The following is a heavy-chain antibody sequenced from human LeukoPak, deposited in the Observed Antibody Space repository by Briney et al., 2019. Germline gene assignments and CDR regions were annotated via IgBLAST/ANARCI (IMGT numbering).Heavy chain of an antibody. CDR1: GFTFSSYA. Sequence: GGSLRLSCAASGFTFSSYAMHWVRQAPGKGLEWVAVISYDGSNKYYADSAKGRFTISRDNSKNKLYLQMNSLRAEDTAVYYCASSGKEQRDAFDIWGQGTKVTVSS. D-gene: IGHD1-26*01. J-gene: IGHJ3*02. V-gene: IGHV3-30-3*01. CDR2: ISYDGSNK. CDR3: ASSGKEQRDAFDI.